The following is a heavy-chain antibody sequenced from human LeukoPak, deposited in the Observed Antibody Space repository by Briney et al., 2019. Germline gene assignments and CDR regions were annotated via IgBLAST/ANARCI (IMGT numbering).Heavy chain of an antibody. CDR3: ASGPLTYSSDWYEMGY. CDR1: GFTVGGTY. V-gene: IGHV3-53*01. CDR2: IFNAGRT. J-gene: IGHJ4*02. Sequence: PGGSLRLSCAASGFTVGGTYMSWVRQAAGKGWEWVSTIFNAGRTTYADSVKGRFTISRDNYKNTLFLQMKSLRAEDTAVYYCASGPLTYSSDWYEMGYWGQGTLVTVSS. D-gene: IGHD6-19*01.